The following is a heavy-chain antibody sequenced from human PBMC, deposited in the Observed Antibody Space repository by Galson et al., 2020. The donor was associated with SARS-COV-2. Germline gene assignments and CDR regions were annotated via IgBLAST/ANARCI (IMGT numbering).Heavy chain of an antibody. Sequence: GGSLSLSCAASGFTFSNYVIHWVRQAPGKGPEWVAVISSDGSHSFYADSLKGRFTISRDNSKSTLYLQMNSLRAEDTAVYYCARGGEWELPYYFDYWGQGTLVTVSS. J-gene: IGHJ4*02. CDR2: ISSDGSHS. V-gene: IGHV3-30-3*01. CDR1: GFTFSNYV. D-gene: IGHD1-26*01. CDR3: ARGGEWELPYYFDY.